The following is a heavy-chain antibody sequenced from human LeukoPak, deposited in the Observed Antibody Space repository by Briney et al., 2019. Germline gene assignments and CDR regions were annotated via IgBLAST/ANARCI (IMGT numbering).Heavy chain of an antibody. D-gene: IGHD6-19*01. J-gene: IGHJ4*02. V-gene: IGHV6-1*01. CDR2: TYYRSKWYN. CDR1: GDSVSSNSAA. Sequence: SQTLSLTCAISGDSVSSNSAAWNWIRQSPSRGLEWLGRTYYRSKWYNDYAVSVKSRITINPDTSKNRFSLQLNSVTPEDTAVYYCARDREPQWLVTGGHFDYWGQGTLVTVSS. CDR3: ARDREPQWLVTGGHFDY.